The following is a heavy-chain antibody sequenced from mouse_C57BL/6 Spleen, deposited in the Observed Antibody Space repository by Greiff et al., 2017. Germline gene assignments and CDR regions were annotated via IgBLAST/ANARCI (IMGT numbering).Heavy chain of an antibody. CDR3: ARKDCACFAY. J-gene: IGHJ3*01. V-gene: IGHV1-69*01. CDR2: IEPSDSYT. CDR1: GYTFTSYW. Sequence: QVQLKQPGAELVMPGASVQLSCKASGYTFTSYWMHWVKQRPGQGLEWIGEIEPSDSYTNYNQKFKGKSTLTVDKSSNPAYMQLSIPTAEDSADYYCARKDCACFAYWGQGTLVTVSA.